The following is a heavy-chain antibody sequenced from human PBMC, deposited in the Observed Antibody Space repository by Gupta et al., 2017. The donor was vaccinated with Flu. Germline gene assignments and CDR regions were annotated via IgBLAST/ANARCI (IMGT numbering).Heavy chain of an antibody. V-gene: IGHV3-30*18. J-gene: IGHJ4*02. CDR1: SSDG. CDR3: AKDSGHDSGYALDF. CDR2: LSHEGSEK. D-gene: IGHD5-12*01. Sequence: SSDGMHGVSQAPGKGLEWVGALSHEGSEKWYAASLKGRFTISRDNSKDTLYLEMNSLRGEDAAVYYCAKDSGHDSGYALDFWGQGTLVTVSS.